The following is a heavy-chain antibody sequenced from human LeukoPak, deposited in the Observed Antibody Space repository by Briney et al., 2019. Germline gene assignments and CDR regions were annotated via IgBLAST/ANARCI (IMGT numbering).Heavy chain of an antibody. CDR3: ARAGRHSLGYYWLY. J-gene: IGHJ4*02. CDR1: GFPPSDYW. V-gene: IGHV3-7*01. CDR2: IKKGGSEK. D-gene: IGHD3-22*01. Sequence: GGSLRLSCAAPGFPPSDYWMSWVRQAPGKGLEWVANIKKGGSEKNYVDSVKGRFTISRDNAKNSLYLQMNSLRAEDTAVYYCARAGRHSLGYYWLYWGQGTLVTVSS.